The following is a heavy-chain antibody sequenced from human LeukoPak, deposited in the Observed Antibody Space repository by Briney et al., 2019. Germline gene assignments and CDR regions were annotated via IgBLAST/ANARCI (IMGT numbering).Heavy chain of an antibody. CDR3: ARDSPYYYGSGSYQENWFDP. V-gene: IGHV1-18*01. D-gene: IGHD3-10*01. J-gene: IGHJ5*02. CDR2: ISAYNGNT. Sequence: ASVKVSCKASGYTFTSYGISWVRQAPGQGLEWMGWISAYNGNTNYAQELQGRVTMTTDTSTSTAYMELRSLRSDDTAVYYCARDSPYYYGSGSYQENWFDPWGQGTLVTVSS. CDR1: GYTFTSYG.